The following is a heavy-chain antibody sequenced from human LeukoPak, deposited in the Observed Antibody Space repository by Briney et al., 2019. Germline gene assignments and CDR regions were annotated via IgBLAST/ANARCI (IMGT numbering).Heavy chain of an antibody. CDR2: IYHSGST. V-gene: IGHV4-38-2*01. CDR1: GYSISSGYY. CDR3: ARQRTGFGELLFPYFDY. Sequence: SETLSLTCAVSGYSISSGYYWGWIRQPPGKGLEWIGSIYHSGSTYYNPSLKSRVTISVDTSKNQFSLKLSSVTASDTAVYYCARQRTGFGELLFPYFDYWSQGTLVTVSS. J-gene: IGHJ4*02. D-gene: IGHD3-10*01.